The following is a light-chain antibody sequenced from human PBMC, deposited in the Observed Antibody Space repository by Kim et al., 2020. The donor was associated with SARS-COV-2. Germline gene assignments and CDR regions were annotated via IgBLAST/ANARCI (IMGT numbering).Light chain of an antibody. CDR1: QSVGSY. J-gene: IGKJ4*01. CDR3: QQLTTWLT. CDR2: DAS. V-gene: IGKV3-11*01. Sequence: EIVLTQSPATLSLSPGERATLSCRASQSVGSYLAWYQQKPGQAPRLIMYDASSRAPGIPARFSGSGSVTDFTLTIYSLEPEDAAVYYCQQLTTWLTFGGGTRVEI.